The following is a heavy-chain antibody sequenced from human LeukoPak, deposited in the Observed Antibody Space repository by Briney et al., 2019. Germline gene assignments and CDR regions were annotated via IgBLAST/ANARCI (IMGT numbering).Heavy chain of an antibody. Sequence: PSETLSLTCAVYGGSFSGYYWSWIRQPPGKGLEWIGEINHSGSTNYNPSLKSRVTISVDTSKNQFSLKLRSVTAADTAVYYCARSSGYYYDSSGYYPDYYYYYGMDVWGQGTTVTVSS. D-gene: IGHD3-22*01. CDR3: ARSSGYYYDSSGYYPDYYYYYGMDV. CDR1: GGSFSGYY. J-gene: IGHJ6*02. CDR2: INHSGST. V-gene: IGHV4-34*01.